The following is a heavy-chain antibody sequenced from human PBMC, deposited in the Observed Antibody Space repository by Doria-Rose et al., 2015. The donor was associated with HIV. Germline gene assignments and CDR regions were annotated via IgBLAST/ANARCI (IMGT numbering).Heavy chain of an antibody. CDR2: IFSDDGR. V-gene: IGHV2-26*01. Sequence: QVTLKESGPVLVKPTETLTLTCTVSGVSLSSPGMGVSWIRQPPGKALEWLANIFSDDGRSNETSLKSRLTISSGTSKSQVVLTMTDMDPVDTATYYCARIKSSRWYHKYYFDFWGQGTLVIISA. CDR1: GVSLSSPGMG. J-gene: IGHJ4*02. CDR3: ARIKSSRWYHKYYFDF. D-gene: IGHD6-13*01.